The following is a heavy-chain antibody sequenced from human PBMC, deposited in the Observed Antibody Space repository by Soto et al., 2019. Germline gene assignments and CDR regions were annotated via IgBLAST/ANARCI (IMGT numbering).Heavy chain of an antibody. J-gene: IGHJ4*02. V-gene: IGHV3-23*01. Sequence: ETLSLTCAVSGGSISSGGYSWSWVRQAPGKGLEWVSAISGSGGSTYYADSVKGRFTISRDNSKNTLYLQMNSLRAEDTAVYYCAKGSYRPHDYWGQGTLVTVSS. D-gene: IGHD1-26*01. CDR3: AKGSYRPHDY. CDR1: GGSISSGGYS. CDR2: ISGSGGST.